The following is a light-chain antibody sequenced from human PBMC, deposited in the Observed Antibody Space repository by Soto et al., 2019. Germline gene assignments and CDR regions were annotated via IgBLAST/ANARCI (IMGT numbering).Light chain of an antibody. CDR2: GAS. Sequence: EIVLRQSPGTLSLSPGERATLSFRASQSVSSSYLAWYQQKPGQAPRLLIYGASNRATGIPDRFSGSGSGTDFTLTISRLEPEDFAVYYCQQYGSSGTFGQGTKVDIK. CDR1: QSVSSSY. V-gene: IGKV3-20*01. CDR3: QQYGSSGT. J-gene: IGKJ1*01.